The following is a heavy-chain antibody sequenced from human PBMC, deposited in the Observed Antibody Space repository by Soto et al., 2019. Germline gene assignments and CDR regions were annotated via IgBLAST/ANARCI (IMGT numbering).Heavy chain of an antibody. Sequence: GGSLRLSCAASGFTFSSYSMNWVRQAPGKGLEWVSSISSSSSYIYYADSVKGRFTISRDNAKNSLYLQMNSLRAEDTAVYYCARDLVGTTINYYYYGMYVWGQGTTVTVSS. CDR1: GFTFSSYS. V-gene: IGHV3-21*01. J-gene: IGHJ6*02. CDR3: ARDLVGTTINYYYYGMYV. CDR2: ISSSSSYI. D-gene: IGHD1-1*01.